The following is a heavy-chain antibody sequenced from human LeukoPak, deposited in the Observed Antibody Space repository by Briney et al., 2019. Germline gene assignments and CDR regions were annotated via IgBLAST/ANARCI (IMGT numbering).Heavy chain of an antibody. D-gene: IGHD4-11*01. J-gene: IGHJ4*02. CDR2: IWYDGSNK. Sequence: GGSLRLSCAASGFTFSSYGMHWVRQAPGKGLEGVAVIWYDGSNKYYADSVKGRFTISRDNSKNTLYLQMNSLRAEDTAVYYCAKGKETTVTTYFDYWGQGTLVTVSS. CDR1: GFTFSSYG. CDR3: AKGKETTVTTYFDY. V-gene: IGHV3-33*06.